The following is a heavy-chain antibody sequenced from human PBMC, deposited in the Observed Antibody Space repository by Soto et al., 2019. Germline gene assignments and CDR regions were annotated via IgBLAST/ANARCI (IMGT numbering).Heavy chain of an antibody. J-gene: IGHJ4*02. V-gene: IGHV3-53*02. Sequence: EIQLVERGGGLIQPGGSLTLSCVASGLTASRNNMTWVRLAPGKGLECVSAPTPGGLIYYTESGRGRFTVSRDEAKNALLLHMSTLRADDTATYYCATGGSKRVRGAILEVYNLEFWGRGTVVTVSP. CDR3: ATGGSKRVRGAILEVYNLEF. D-gene: IGHD3-10*01. CDR1: GLTASRNN. CDR2: PTPGGLI.